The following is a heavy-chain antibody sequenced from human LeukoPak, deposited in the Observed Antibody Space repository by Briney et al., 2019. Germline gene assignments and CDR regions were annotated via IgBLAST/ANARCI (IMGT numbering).Heavy chain of an antibody. CDR2: ICTSGST. CDR3: ARDGFGEFLESGGMDV. CDR1: GGSISSGSYY. V-gene: IGHV4-61*02. Sequence: SQTLSLTCTVSGGSISSGSYYWSWIRQPAGKGLEWIGRICTSGSTDYNPSLKSRVTISVDTSKNQFSLKLSSVTAADTAVYYCARDGFGEFLESGGMDVWGQGTTVTVSS. J-gene: IGHJ6*02. D-gene: IGHD3-10*01.